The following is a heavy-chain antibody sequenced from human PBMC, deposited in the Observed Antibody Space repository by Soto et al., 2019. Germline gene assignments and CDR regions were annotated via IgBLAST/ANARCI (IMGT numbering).Heavy chain of an antibody. J-gene: IGHJ4*02. CDR3: ATAADTAMVYYFDY. Sequence: GASVKVSCKVSGYTLTELSMHWVRQAPGKGLEWMGGFDPEDGETIYAQKFQGRVTMTEDTSTDTAYMELGSLRSEDTAVYYCATAADTAMVYYFDYWGQGTLVTVSS. D-gene: IGHD5-18*01. V-gene: IGHV1-24*01. CDR2: FDPEDGET. CDR1: GYTLTELS.